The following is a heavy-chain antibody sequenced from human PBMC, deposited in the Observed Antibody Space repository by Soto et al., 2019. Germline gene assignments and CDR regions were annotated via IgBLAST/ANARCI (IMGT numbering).Heavy chain of an antibody. J-gene: IGHJ4*02. CDR2: INHSGST. V-gene: IGHV4-34*01. Sequence: SETLSLTCAVYGGSFSGYYWSWIRQPPGKGLEWIGEINHSGSTNYNPSLKSRVTISVDTSKNQFSLKLSSVTAADTAVYYCARDPIYYFDYWGQGTLVTV. D-gene: IGHD2-2*02. CDR1: GGSFSGYY. CDR3: ARDPIYYFDY.